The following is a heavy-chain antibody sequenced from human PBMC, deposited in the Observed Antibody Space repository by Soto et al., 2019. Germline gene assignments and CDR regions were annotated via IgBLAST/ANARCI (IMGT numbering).Heavy chain of an antibody. V-gene: IGHV4-31*03. CDR3: AIEGDYGSGSSKPAFDY. D-gene: IGHD3-10*01. CDR2: IYYSGST. J-gene: IGHJ4*02. CDR1: GGSISSVGYY. Sequence: TLSLTCTVSGGSISSVGYYWSWIRQHPGKGLEWIGYIYYSGSTYYSPSLKSRITISVDTSKNQFSLKLSSVTAADTAVYYCAIEGDYGSGSSKPAFDYWGQGTLVTVSS.